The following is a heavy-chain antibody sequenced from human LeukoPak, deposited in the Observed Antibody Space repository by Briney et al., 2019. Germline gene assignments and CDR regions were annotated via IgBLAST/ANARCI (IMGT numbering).Heavy chain of an antibody. V-gene: IGHV1-69*05. D-gene: IGHD5-24*01. CDR2: IIPIFGTA. J-gene: IGHJ4*02. Sequence: SVKVSCKASGGTFSSYAISWVRQAPGQGLEWMGGIIPIFGTANYAQKLQGRVTMTTDTSTSTAYMELRSLRSDDTAVYYCARSRDGYNEGDYWGQGTLVTVSS. CDR1: GGTFSSYA. CDR3: ARSRDGYNEGDY.